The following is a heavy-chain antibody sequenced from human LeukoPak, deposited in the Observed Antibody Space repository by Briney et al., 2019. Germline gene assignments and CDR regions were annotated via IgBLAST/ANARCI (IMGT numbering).Heavy chain of an antibody. J-gene: IGHJ4*02. D-gene: IGHD6-19*01. CDR1: VFTFSSYA. CDR3: AKGFDSSGWNFDY. V-gene: IGHV3-23*01. CDR2: ISGSGGST. Sequence: GGSLRLSWAASVFTFSSYAMSWVRQAPGKGLEWVSAISGSGGSTYYADSVKGRFTISRDNSKNTLYLQMNSLRAEDTAVYYCAKGFDSSGWNFDYWGQGTLVTVSS.